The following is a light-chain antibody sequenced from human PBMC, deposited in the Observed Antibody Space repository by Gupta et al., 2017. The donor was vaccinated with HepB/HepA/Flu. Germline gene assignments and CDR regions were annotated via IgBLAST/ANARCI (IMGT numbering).Light chain of an antibody. J-gene: IGLJ1*01. V-gene: IGLV1-47*01. CDR3: AAWDDSLSGYV. CDR1: STNIGSNY. CDR2: RNN. Sequence: QSVRTQPPSSSRTPGQRVTSSCSGSSTNIGSNYVYWYQQPPGTAPKLHIYRNNQRPSGVPDRFSGSKSGTSASLAISGLRSEDEADYYCAAWDDSLSGYVFGTGTKVTVL.